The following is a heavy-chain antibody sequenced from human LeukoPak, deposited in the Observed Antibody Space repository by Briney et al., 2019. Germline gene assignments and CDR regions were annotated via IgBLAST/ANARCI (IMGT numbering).Heavy chain of an antibody. CDR1: GFTVSINY. V-gene: IGHV3-66*01. J-gene: IGHJ6*02. CDR3: ARSKSYYYGMDV. CDR2: IYSEGST. Sequence: GGSLRLSCVASGFTVSINYMNWVRQAPGKGLEWVSVIYSEGSTYNADSVKGRFSISRDNSKNTLDLQMNSLRVEDTAVYYCARSKSYYYGMDVWGQGTTVTVSS.